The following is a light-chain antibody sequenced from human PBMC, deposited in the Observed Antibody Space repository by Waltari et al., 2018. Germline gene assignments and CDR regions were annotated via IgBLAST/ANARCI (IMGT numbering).Light chain of an antibody. Sequence: QSALIQPRSVSGSPGQSVTISCTGSSSDVGGYNYVTWYQNHPGKAPKLILYDVSKRPAGVPDRFAGSKSGSTASLTISGLQAEDEADYYCCSHAGSYTLIFGGGTKLTVL. CDR1: SSDVGGYNY. CDR3: CSHAGSYTLI. V-gene: IGLV2-11*01. CDR2: DVS. J-gene: IGLJ2*01.